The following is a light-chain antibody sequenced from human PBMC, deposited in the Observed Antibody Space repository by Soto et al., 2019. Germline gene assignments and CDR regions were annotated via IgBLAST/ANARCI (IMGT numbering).Light chain of an antibody. V-gene: IGKV3-20*01. CDR3: PQYGNPPWT. Sequence: EIVLTQSPGTLSLSPGERATLSCRASQSVSSSYLAWYQQKPGQAPRPLIYGASSRAIGIPDRFSGSGSGKDFTLHNSRLEPEEFAMYYCPQYGNPPWTFGQGNKVEIK. CDR2: GAS. CDR1: QSVSSSY. J-gene: IGKJ1*01.